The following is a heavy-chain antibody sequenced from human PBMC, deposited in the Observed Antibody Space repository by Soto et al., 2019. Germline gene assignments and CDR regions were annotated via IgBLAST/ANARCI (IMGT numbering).Heavy chain of an antibody. V-gene: IGHV1-18*01. CDR2: ISAYNGNT. CDR1: GYTFTSYH. Sequence: GASVKVSCKASGYTFTSYHITWVRQAPGQGLEWMGWISAYNGNTNYAQNFQGRVSMTTDSSTTTAYMELRNLRSDDTAVYYCAKRTSSAWYFYDYWGLGTLVTVSS. D-gene: IGHD6-19*01. CDR3: AKRTSSAWYFYDY. J-gene: IGHJ4*02.